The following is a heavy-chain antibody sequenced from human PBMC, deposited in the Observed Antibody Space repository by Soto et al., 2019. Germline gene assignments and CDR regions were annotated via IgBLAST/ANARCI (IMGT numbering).Heavy chain of an antibody. J-gene: IGHJ4*02. V-gene: IGHV4-59*08. CDR2: IYYSGST. CDR1: GGSISSYY. D-gene: IGHD6-19*01. Sequence: PSETLSLTCTVSGGSISSYYWSWIRQPPGKGLEWIGYIYYSGSTNYNPSLKSRVTISVDTSKNQFSLKLSSVTAADTAVYYCARISSGWYSGFDYWGQGTLVTVSS. CDR3: ARISSGWYSGFDY.